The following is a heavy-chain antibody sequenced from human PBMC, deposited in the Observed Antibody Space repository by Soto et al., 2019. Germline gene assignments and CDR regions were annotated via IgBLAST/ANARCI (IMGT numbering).Heavy chain of an antibody. Sequence: GGSLRLSCAASGFTFDDYAMHWVRQAPGRGLEWVSDISWNSGSIGYADSVKGRFTISRDNAKNSLYLQMNSLRAEDTALYYCAKELRRYSSSWYPVDYWGQGTLVTVSS. J-gene: IGHJ4*02. CDR3: AKELRRYSSSWYPVDY. D-gene: IGHD6-13*01. V-gene: IGHV3-9*01. CDR1: GFTFDDYA. CDR2: ISWNSGSI.